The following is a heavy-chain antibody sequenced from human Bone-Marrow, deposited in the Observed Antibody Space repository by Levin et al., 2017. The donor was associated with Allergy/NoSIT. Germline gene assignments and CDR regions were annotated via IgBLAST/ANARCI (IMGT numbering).Heavy chain of an antibody. Sequence: GGSLRLSCAASGFTFNSYALSWVRQAPEKGLEWVSAISGSGSSTYYADSVKGRFTISRDNSKTTLYLQMNSLRAEDTAVYYCAKGAGWVAGAVALIWGQGTLVTVSS. CDR3: AKGAGWVAGAVALI. CDR1: GFTFNSYA. D-gene: IGHD6-19*01. J-gene: IGHJ4*02. V-gene: IGHV3-23*01. CDR2: ISGSGSST.